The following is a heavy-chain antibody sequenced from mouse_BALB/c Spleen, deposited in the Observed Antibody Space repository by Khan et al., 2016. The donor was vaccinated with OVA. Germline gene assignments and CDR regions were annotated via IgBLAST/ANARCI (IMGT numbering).Heavy chain of an antibody. CDR3: ARELRLGGFAY. V-gene: IGHV2-6-7*01. J-gene: IGHJ3*01. Sequence: QVQLKESGPDLVAPSQSLSITCTVSGFSLTDYGINWVRQPPGKGLEWLGMIWGDGSTDYNSGLKSRLSISKDNSKSQVFLKMNSLQTDDTARYYCARELRLGGFAYWGQGTLVTVSA. CDR1: GFSLTDYG. CDR2: IWGDGST. D-gene: IGHD1-2*01.